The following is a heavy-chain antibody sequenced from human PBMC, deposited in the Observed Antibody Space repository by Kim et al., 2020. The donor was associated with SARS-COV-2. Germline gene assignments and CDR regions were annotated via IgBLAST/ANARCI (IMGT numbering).Heavy chain of an antibody. J-gene: IGHJ4*02. CDR3: VRAPSGVSNPHYIDY. Sequence: GESLKISCQGSGYSFNTYWIGWVRQMPGKGLESVGIMYPGDSDTRYSPSFQGHVTISADKPIATAYLQWSSLEASDTAMYYCVRAPSGVSNPHYIDYWGQGALVTVSS. CDR2: MYPGDSDT. CDR1: GYSFNTYW. V-gene: IGHV5-51*04. D-gene: IGHD2-8*01.